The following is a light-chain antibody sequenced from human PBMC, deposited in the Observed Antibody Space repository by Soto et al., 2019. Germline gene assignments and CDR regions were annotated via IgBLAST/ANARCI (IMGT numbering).Light chain of an antibody. CDR1: SSNIGSNY. CDR3: AAWDDSLSGVV. J-gene: IGLJ2*01. V-gene: IGLV1-47*02. CDR2: SNN. Sequence: QPVLTQPPSASGTPGQRVTISCSGSSSNIGSNYVYWYQQLPGTAPKLLIYSNNQRPSGVPDRFSGSKSGTSASLAISWLRSEDEADYYCAAWDDSLSGVVFGGGTKLTVL.